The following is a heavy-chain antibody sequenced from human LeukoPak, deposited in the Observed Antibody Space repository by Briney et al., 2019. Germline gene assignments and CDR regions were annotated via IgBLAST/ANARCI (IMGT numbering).Heavy chain of an antibody. CDR1: GVTFSSYG. CDR2: IWGDGGKK. D-gene: IGHD6-6*01. J-gene: IGHJ5*02. Sequence: GGSLRLSCAASGVTFSSYGMRWVRQAPGKGLEWGSFIWGDGGKKYYADSVKGGFTISRENSKNTLYLQMNILRAEDSAVYSCAKDYGTASTCFDHWGQGTLVTVSS. V-gene: IGHV3-30*02. CDR3: AKDYGTASTCFDH.